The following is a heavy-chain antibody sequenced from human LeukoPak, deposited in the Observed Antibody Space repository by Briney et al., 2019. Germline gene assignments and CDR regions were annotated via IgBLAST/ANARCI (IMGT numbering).Heavy chain of an antibody. CDR1: GFTFSSYW. V-gene: IGHV3-74*01. J-gene: IGHJ6*02. CDR2: INSDGSST. Sequence: GGSLRLSCAASGFTFSSYWMHWVRQAPGEGLVWVSRINSDGSSTSYADSVKGRFTISRDNAKNTLYLQMNSLRAEDTAVYYCAVGSYSSGWFHYYYYGMDVWGQGTTVTVSS. D-gene: IGHD6-19*01. CDR3: AVGSYSSGWFHYYYYGMDV.